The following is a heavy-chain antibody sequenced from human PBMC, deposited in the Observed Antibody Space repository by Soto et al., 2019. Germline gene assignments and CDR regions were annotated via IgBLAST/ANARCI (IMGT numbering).Heavy chain of an antibody. Sequence: QVQLVESGGGVVQPGRSLRLSCAASGFTFNTYGFHWVRQAPGKGLEWVAVIWSDGNNYYYTDSVKGRFTISRDSSKNSLYLQMNSVGVEDTAVYYCARIQLDTIMALDYWGQGTLVTVSS. CDR2: IWSDGNNY. CDR1: GFTFNTYG. CDR3: ARIQLDTIMALDY. J-gene: IGHJ4*02. D-gene: IGHD1-1*01. V-gene: IGHV3-33*01.